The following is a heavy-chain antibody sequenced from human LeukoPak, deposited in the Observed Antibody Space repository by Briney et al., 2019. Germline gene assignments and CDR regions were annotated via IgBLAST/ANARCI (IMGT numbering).Heavy chain of an antibody. CDR2: ISGSGGST. CDR3: TGIPDSKYYYYYGMDV. Sequence: GGSLRLSCAASGFTFSSYAMSWVRQAPGKGLEWVSAISGSGGSTYYADSVKGRFTISRDNSKNTLYLQMNSLRAEDTAVYYCTGIPDSKYYYYYGMDVWGQGTTVTVSS. V-gene: IGHV3-23*01. J-gene: IGHJ6*02. CDR1: GFTFSSYA. D-gene: IGHD7-27*01.